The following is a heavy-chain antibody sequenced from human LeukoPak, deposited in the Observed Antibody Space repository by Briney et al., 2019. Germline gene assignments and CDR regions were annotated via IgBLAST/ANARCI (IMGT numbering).Heavy chain of an antibody. Sequence: PGGSLRLSCAASGLTFTTYNMNWVRQAPGKGLEGVSSINSGSRYIYFADSMKGRFTISRDNAKNSLYLQMNSLRAEDTAIYFCAKGQEAYYYGMDVWGQGTTVTVSS. J-gene: IGHJ6*02. CDR3: AKGQEAYYYGMDV. CDR1: GLTFTTYN. V-gene: IGHV3-21*04. CDR2: INSGSRYI.